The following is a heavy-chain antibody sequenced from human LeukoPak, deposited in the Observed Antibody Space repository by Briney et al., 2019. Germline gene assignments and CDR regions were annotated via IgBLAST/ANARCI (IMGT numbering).Heavy chain of an antibody. V-gene: IGHV1-69*13. CDR1: GGTFSSYA. Sequence: WASVTVSFKASGGTFSSYAISWVRQAPGQGLEWMGGIIPIFGTANYAQKFQGRVTITADESTSTAYMELSSLRSEDTAVYYCARDSHYYDSSGSVLDYWGQGPLVTVSS. D-gene: IGHD3-22*01. CDR3: ARDSHYYDSSGSVLDY. J-gene: IGHJ4*02. CDR2: IIPIFGTA.